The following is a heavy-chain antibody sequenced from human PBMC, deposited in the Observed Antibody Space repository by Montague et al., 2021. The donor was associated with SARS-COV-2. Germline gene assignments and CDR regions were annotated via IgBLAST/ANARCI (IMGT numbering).Heavy chain of an antibody. CDR1: GASISSTNW. D-gene: IGHD6-19*01. CDR2: MYHTGTT. CDR3: ASRSIAVAYYFDN. J-gene: IGHJ4*02. Sequence: SETLSLTCAVSGASISSTNWWTWVRQPPGKGLEWIGEMYHTGTTXXNPXXXSRVTISLDESKNQFSLKMTSVTAADTAVYYCASRSIAVAYYFDNWGQGTLVPVSS. V-gene: IGHV4-4*02.